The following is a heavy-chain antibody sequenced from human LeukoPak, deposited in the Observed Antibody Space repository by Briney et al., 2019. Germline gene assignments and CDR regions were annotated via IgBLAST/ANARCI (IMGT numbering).Heavy chain of an antibody. CDR1: GFTFSSYE. CDR2: ISSSGSTI. J-gene: IGHJ4*02. Sequence: GGSLRLSCAASGFTFSSYEMNWVRQAPGKGLEWVSYISSSGSTIYYADSVKGRFTISRDNAKNSLYLQMNSLRAEDTAVYYCARVRLTVTTPGDYWGQGTLVTVSS. CDR3: ARVRLTVTTPGDY. D-gene: IGHD4-17*01. V-gene: IGHV3-48*03.